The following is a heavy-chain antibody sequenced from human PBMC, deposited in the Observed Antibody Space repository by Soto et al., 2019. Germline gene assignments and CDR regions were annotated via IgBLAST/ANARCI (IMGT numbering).Heavy chain of an antibody. Sequence: DVQLSESGGGLVQPGGSLTLSCAASRFTFRDFAMSWVRQAPGKGLEWVSSIGGTGSDTYYADSVKGRFTISRDNSKNTLYLKIDRLRDEDTAVYYCAKDAVPYNGKWDWFDSWGQGTLVIVSS. CDR3: AKDAVPYNGKWDWFDS. CDR1: RFTFRDFA. CDR2: IGGTGSDT. J-gene: IGHJ5*01. D-gene: IGHD1-20*01. V-gene: IGHV3-23*01.